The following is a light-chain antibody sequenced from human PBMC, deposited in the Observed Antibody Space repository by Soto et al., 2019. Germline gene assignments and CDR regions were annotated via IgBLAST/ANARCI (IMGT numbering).Light chain of an antibody. CDR1: QSVLYSSNNNNY. CDR3: QQYYSTPLT. Sequence: DIVMTQSPDSLAVSLGERATINCKSSQSVLYSSNNNNYLAWYQQKPGQPPKLLIYWASTRESGVPDRFSGSGSGTDFPLTLSSLQAEDVAVYYCQQYYSTPLTFGGGTKVEIK. V-gene: IGKV4-1*01. J-gene: IGKJ4*01. CDR2: WAS.